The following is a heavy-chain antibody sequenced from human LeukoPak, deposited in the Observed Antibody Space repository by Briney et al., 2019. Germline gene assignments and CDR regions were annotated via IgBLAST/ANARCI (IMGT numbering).Heavy chain of an antibody. CDR2: INEAGVEK. D-gene: IGHD3-10*01. CDR1: EFTFSSYW. CDR3: ARELSRTGAFDY. V-gene: IGHV3-7*03. J-gene: IGHJ4*02. Sequence: GGSLRLSCEASEFTFSSYWMHWVRQPPEKGLEWVANINEAGVEKYHVDSVKGRFTIFRDNAKNSLYLQMNNLRAEDTAVYYCARELSRTGAFDYWGQGTLVTVSS.